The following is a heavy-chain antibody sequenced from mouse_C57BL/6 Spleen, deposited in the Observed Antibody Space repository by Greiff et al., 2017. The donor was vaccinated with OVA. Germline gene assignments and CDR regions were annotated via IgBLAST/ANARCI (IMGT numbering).Heavy chain of an antibody. J-gene: IGHJ2*01. CDR1: GFTFSDYG. Sequence: EVKLQESGGGLVKPGGSLKLSCAASGFTFSDYGMHWVRQAPEKGLEWVAYISSGSSTIYYADTVKGRFPISRDNAKNTLFLQMTSLRSEDTAMYYCARDYYGSSGYWGQGTTLTVSS. CDR2: ISSGSSTI. D-gene: IGHD1-1*01. V-gene: IGHV5-17*01. CDR3: ARDYYGSSGY.